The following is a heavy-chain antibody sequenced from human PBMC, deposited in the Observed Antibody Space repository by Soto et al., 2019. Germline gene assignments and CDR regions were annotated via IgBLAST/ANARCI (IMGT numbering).Heavy chain of an antibody. CDR3: ARQYYDSSGYSVYFDY. J-gene: IGHJ4*02. CDR1: GYSFTSYW. D-gene: IGHD3-22*01. Sequence: GESLKISCNGSGYSFTSYWIGWVRQMPGKGLEWMGIIYPGDSDTRYSPSFQGQVTISADKSISTTYLQWSSLKASDTAMYYCARQYYDSSGYSVYFDYWGQGTLVTVYS. CDR2: IYPGDSDT. V-gene: IGHV5-51*01.